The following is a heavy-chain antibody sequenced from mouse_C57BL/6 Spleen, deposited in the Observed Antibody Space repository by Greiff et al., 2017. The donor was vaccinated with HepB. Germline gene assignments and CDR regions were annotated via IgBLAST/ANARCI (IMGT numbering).Heavy chain of an antibody. CDR1: GYTFTSYW. V-gene: IGHV1-69*01. CDR3: ARSLYPLEAMDY. D-gene: IGHD2-1*01. J-gene: IGHJ4*01. Sequence: QVQLQQPGAELVMPGASVKLSCKASGYTFTSYWMHWVKQRPGQGLEWIGEIDPSDSYTNYNQKFKGKSTLTVDKSSSTAYMQLSSLTSEDSAVYYCARSLYPLEAMDYWGQGTSVTVSS. CDR2: IDPSDSYT.